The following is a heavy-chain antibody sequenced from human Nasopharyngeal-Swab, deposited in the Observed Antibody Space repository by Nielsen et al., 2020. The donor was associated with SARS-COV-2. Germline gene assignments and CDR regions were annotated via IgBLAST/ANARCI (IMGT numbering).Heavy chain of an antibody. CDR1: GGSVSSGRYY. Sequence: SETLSLTCTVSGGSVSSGRYYWTWLRQPPGKGLEWIGYIYYSGSTNYNPSLKSRVTISVDTSKNQFSLKLSSVTAADTAVYYCARDHYGSGSPSMDVWGQGTTVTVSS. D-gene: IGHD3-10*01. J-gene: IGHJ6*02. CDR3: ARDHYGSGSPSMDV. CDR2: IYYSGST. V-gene: IGHV4-61*01.